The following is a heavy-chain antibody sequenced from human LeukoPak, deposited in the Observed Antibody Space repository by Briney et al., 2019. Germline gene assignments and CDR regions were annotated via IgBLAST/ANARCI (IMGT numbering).Heavy chain of an antibody. CDR2: ISTYNGDT. CDR3: LRDAQRPRLTPDY. J-gene: IGHJ4*02. D-gene: IGHD6-25*01. Sequence: ASVKVSCKTSGYTFNTYGISWVRQAPGQGLEWMGWISTYNGDTSYVQNLQGRVTMTTDTSTSTAYMELMSLRSDDTAVYYCLRDAQRPRLTPDYWGQGTLVTVSS. V-gene: IGHV1-18*04. CDR1: GYTFNTYG.